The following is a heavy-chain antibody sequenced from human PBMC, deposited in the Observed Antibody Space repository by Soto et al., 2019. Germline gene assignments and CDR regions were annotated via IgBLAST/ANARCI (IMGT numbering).Heavy chain of an antibody. V-gene: IGHV4-59*01. CDR2: IYSRGST. CDR3: AREGVSSSWYKYYGMDV. CDR1: GGSISSYY. D-gene: IGHD6-13*01. Sequence: QVQLQESGPGLVKPSETLSLTCTVSGGSISSYYWSWIRQPPGKGLEWIGYIYSRGSTNYNPSLKSRVTISVDTSKNQFSLKLSSVTAADTAVYYCAREGVSSSWYKYYGMDVWGQGTTVTVSS. J-gene: IGHJ6*02.